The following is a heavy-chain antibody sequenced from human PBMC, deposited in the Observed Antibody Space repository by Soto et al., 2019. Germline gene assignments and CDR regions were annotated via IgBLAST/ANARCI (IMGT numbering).Heavy chain of an antibody. D-gene: IGHD3-22*01. CDR3: APHYYDSSGYSSLRPN. CDR2: IYYSGST. Sequence: SETLSLTCTVSGGSISSYYWSWIRQPPGKGLEWIGYIYYSGSTNYNPSLKSRVTISVDTSKNQFSLKLNSMTAADTAVYYCAPHYYDSSGYSSLRPNWGQGTLVTVSS. V-gene: IGHV4-59*08. J-gene: IGHJ4*02. CDR1: GGSISSYY.